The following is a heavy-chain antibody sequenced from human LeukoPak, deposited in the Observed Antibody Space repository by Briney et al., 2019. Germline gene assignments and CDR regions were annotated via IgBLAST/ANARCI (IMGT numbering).Heavy chain of an antibody. CDR1: GFTFSSYG. V-gene: IGHV3-30*02. CDR2: IRYDGSNK. J-gene: IGHJ4*02. CDR3: ARSSIGNYYDSSGYFDY. Sequence: GGSLRLSCAASGFTFSSYGMHWVRQAPGKGLEWVAFIRYDGSNKYYADSVKGRFTISRDNAKNSLYLQMNSLRAYDTAVYYCARSSIGNYYDSSGYFDYWGQGTLVTVSS. D-gene: IGHD3-22*01.